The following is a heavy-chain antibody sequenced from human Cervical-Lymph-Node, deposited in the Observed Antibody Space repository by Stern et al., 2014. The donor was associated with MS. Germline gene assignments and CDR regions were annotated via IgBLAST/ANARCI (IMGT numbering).Heavy chain of an antibody. V-gene: IGHV3-74*01. CDR2: INPDGSWT. Sequence: VQLVESGGGLVQPGGSLRLLCAASGFTFNNHWVHWIRQTPGKGLAWVSRINPDGSWTNYADSVKDRFTVSRDNAKNTVYLQINGLRAEDTAVYYCATAVSTVTSVALDIWGQGTVVTVSS. J-gene: IGHJ3*02. CDR3: ATAVSTVTSVALDI. D-gene: IGHD4-17*01. CDR1: GFTFNNHW.